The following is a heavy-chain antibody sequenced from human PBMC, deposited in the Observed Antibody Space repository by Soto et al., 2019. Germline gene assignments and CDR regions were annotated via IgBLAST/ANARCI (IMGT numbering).Heavy chain of an antibody. Sequence: SVKVSCKASGGTFSSYAISWVRQAPGQGLEWMGGTIPIFGTANYAQKFQGRVTITADKSTSTAYMELSSLRSEDTAVYYCARDYLYYYDSSGKMDAFDIWGQGTMVTVSS. CDR3: ARDYLYYYDSSGKMDAFDI. CDR2: TIPIFGTA. D-gene: IGHD3-22*01. J-gene: IGHJ3*02. CDR1: GGTFSSYA. V-gene: IGHV1-69*06.